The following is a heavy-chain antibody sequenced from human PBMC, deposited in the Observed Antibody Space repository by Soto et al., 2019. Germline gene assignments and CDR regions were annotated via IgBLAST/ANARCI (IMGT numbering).Heavy chain of an antibody. CDR1: GGSISNSNW. Sequence: SETLSLTCAVFGGSISNSNWWTWVRQPPGKGLDWIGEIFHSGSTNYNSSLMGRVTISVDKANNQFSLKLSSVTAADTAVYYCAHRPLVGSEIWGQGNMVIVS. D-gene: IGHD1-26*01. J-gene: IGHJ4*02. V-gene: IGHV4-4*02. CDR3: AHRPLVGSEI. CDR2: IFHSGST.